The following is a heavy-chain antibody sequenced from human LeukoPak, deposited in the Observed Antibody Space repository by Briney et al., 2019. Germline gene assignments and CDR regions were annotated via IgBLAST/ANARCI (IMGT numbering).Heavy chain of an antibody. CDR3: ARGYSSGWYGYFDY. D-gene: IGHD6-19*01. J-gene: IGHJ4*02. V-gene: IGHV4-39*01. CDR2: IYYSGST. CDR1: GGSISSSSYY. Sequence: SETLSLTXTVSGGSISSSSYYWGWIRQPPGKGLEWIGSIYYSGSTYYNPSLKSRVTISVDTSKNQFSLKLSSVTAADTAVYYCARGYSSGWYGYFDYWGQGTLVTVSS.